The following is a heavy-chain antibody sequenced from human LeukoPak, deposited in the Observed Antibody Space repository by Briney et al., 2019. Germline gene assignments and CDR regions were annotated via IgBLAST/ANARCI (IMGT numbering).Heavy chain of an antibody. CDR1: GFTVSSNY. V-gene: IGHV3-66*01. J-gene: IGHJ4*02. Sequence: PGRSLRLSCAASGFTVSSNYMSWVRQAPGKGLEWVSIIYGGGTTYYADSVKGRFTISRDNSKNTLFLQMNSLRAEDTAVYYCAKGSSVAGTIFGYWGQGTLVTVSS. CDR3: AKGSSVAGTIFGY. D-gene: IGHD6-19*01. CDR2: IYGGGTT.